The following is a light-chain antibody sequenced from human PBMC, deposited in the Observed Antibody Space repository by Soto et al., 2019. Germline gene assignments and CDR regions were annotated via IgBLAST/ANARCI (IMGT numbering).Light chain of an antibody. Sequence: MTQSPATLSVSQGERTTLSCRASESVGTNLAWYQQKPGQAPRLLIYDASSRATGIPDRFSGGGSGTDFTLTISRLEPEDFAVYYCQQYNNWPAITFGQGTRLAIK. CDR3: QQYNNWPAIT. J-gene: IGKJ5*01. CDR2: DAS. CDR1: ESVGTN. V-gene: IGKV3D-15*01.